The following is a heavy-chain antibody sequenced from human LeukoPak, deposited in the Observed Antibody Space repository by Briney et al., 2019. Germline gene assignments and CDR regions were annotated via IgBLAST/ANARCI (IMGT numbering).Heavy chain of an antibody. CDR2: INHSGST. D-gene: IGHD5-18*01. CDR1: GGSFSGYY. Sequence: SETLSLTCAVYGGSFSGYYWSWIRQPPGKGLEWIGEINHSGSTNYNPSLKSRVTISVDTSKNQFSLKLSSVTAADTAVYYCARGGYSYGYRDWGQGTLVTVFS. V-gene: IGHV4-34*01. CDR3: ARGGYSYGYRD. J-gene: IGHJ4*02.